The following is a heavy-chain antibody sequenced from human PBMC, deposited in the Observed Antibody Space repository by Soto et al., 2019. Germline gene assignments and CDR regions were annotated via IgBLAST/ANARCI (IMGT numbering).Heavy chain of an antibody. D-gene: IGHD6-13*01. V-gene: IGHV4-31*03. CDR2: IYYSGST. J-gene: IGHJ5*02. CDR3: ARDQRSWYNWFDP. Sequence: QVQLQESGPGLVKPSQTLSLTCTVSGGSISSGGYYWSWIRQHPGKGREWIGYIYYSGSTYYNPSLKSRVTISVDTSKNQFSLKLSSVTAADTAVYYCARDQRSWYNWFDPWGQGTLVTVSS. CDR1: GGSISSGGYY.